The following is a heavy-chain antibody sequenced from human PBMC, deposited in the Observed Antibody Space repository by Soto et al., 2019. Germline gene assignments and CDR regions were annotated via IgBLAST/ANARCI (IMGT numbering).Heavy chain of an antibody. D-gene: IGHD6-19*01. CDR1: GFTFSSYA. CDR2: ISYDGSNK. V-gene: IGHV3-30-3*01. CDR3: ARASRSKEAVAGTGSKGYFDY. Sequence: GGSLRLSCAASGFTFSSYAMHWVRQAPGKGLEWVAVISYDGSNKYYADSVKGRFTISRDNSKNTLYLQMNSLRAEDTAVYYCARASRSKEAVAGTGSKGYFDYWGQGTLVTVSS. J-gene: IGHJ4*02.